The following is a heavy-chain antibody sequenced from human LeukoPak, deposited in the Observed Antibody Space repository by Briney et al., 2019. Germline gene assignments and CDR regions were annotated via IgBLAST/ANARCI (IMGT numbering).Heavy chain of an antibody. Sequence: PGGSLRLSCAASGFTFSSYGMHWVRQAPGKGLEWVAVIWYDGSNTCYADSVKGRFTISRDNSKNTLYLQMNSLRAEDTAVYYCASWGGSRWHRYDYYYYMDVWGKGATVTVSS. J-gene: IGHJ6*03. CDR3: ASWGGSRWHRYDYYYYMDV. D-gene: IGHD6-13*01. CDR2: IWYDGSNT. CDR1: GFTFSSYG. V-gene: IGHV3-33*01.